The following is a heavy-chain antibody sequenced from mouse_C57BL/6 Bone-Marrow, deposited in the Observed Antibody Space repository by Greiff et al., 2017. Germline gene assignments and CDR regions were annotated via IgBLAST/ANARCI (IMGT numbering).Heavy chain of an antibody. CDR1: GFTFSDYY. D-gene: IGHD2-1*01. V-gene: IGHV5-12*01. CDR3: ARIYYGTPMDY. Sequence: DVKLVESGGGLVQPGGSLKLSCAASGFTFSDYYMYWVRQTPEKRLEWVAYISNGGGSTYYPDTVKGRFTISRDNAKSTLYLQMSRLKSEDTAMYYCARIYYGTPMDYWGQGTSVTVSS. J-gene: IGHJ4*01. CDR2: ISNGGGST.